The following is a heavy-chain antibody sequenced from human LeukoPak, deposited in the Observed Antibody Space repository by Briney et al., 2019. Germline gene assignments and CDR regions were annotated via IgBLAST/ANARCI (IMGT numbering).Heavy chain of an antibody. CDR3: ARHEGTTPY. J-gene: IGHJ4*02. D-gene: IGHD2-2*01. CDR2: IYHSGKT. CDR1: GYSISSGYY. V-gene: IGHV4-38-2*02. Sequence: KPSETLSLTCSVSGYSISSGYYWGWIRQPPGKGLDWIGSIYHSGKTYYNPSLESRVTISVDTSTNQFSLKLTSVTAADTAVYYCARHEGTTPYWGQGTLVTVSS.